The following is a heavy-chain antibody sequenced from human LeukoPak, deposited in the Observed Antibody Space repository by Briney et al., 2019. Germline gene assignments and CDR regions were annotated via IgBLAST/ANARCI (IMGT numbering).Heavy chain of an antibody. CDR1: GFTFSSYA. V-gene: IGHV3-30-3*01. Sequence: PGRSLRLSCAASGFTFSSYAVHWVRQAPGKGLEWVAVISYDGSNKYYADSVKGRFTISRDNSKNTLYLQMNSLRAEDTAVYYCARASITMVRLLFDPWGQGTLVTVSS. D-gene: IGHD3-10*01. CDR3: ARASITMVRLLFDP. J-gene: IGHJ5*02. CDR2: ISYDGSNK.